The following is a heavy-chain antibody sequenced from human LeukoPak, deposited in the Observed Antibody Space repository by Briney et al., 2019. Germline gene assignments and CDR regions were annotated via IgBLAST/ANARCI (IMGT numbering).Heavy chain of an antibody. D-gene: IGHD3-22*01. CDR2: MNPNSGNT. CDR1: GSTFTSYD. V-gene: IGHV1-8*01. J-gene: IGHJ4*02. Sequence: GASVKVSCKASGSTFTSYDINWVRQATGQGLEWRGWMNPNSGNTGYAQKFQGRVTMTRNTSISTAYMELSSLRSEDTAVYYCARAQMHYYDSSGPGGDYWGQGTLVTVSS. CDR3: ARAQMHYYDSSGPGGDY.